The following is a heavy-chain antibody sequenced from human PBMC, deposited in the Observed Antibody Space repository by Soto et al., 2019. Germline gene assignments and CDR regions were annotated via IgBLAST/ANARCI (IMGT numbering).Heavy chain of an antibody. CDR2: ISGSGGST. J-gene: IGHJ4*02. CDR3: AKARGGPYDILTGYYAHPGDY. CDR1: GFTFSSYA. Sequence: GGSLRLSCAASGFTFSSYAMSWVRQAPGKGLEWVSAISGSGGSTYYADSVKGRFTISRDNSKNTLYLQMNSPRAEDTAVYYCAKARGGPYDILTGYYAHPGDYWGQGTLVTVSS. V-gene: IGHV3-23*01. D-gene: IGHD3-9*01.